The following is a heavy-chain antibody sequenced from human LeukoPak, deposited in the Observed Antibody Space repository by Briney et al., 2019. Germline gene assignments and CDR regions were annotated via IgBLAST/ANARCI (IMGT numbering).Heavy chain of an antibody. CDR2: IIPIFGTA. CDR3: ARKVPNDSSGYYYRGQCAP. J-gene: IGHJ5*02. D-gene: IGHD3-22*01. Sequence: ASVKVSCKASGYTFTGYYMHWVRQAPGQGLEWMGGIIPIFGTANYAQKFQGRVTITADKSTSTAYMELSSLRSEDTAVYYCARKVPNDSSGYYYRGQCAPSGPGKPVTVSS. CDR1: GYTFTGYY. V-gene: IGHV1-69*06.